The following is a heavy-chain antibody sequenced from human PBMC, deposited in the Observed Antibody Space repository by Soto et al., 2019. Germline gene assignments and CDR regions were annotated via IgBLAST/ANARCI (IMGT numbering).Heavy chain of an antibody. CDR3: TRDSGVNFFGGFDY. CDR1: GFTFNNYW. Sequence: EVQLVESGGGLVQPGGSLRLSCAASGFTFNNYWMHWVRQAPGKGLVWVSRINIEGSTTDYADSVRGRFAISRDNAKNTLYLQISRLRDEDTAVYYCTRDSGVNFFGGFDYWGRGTLVTVSP. D-gene: IGHD3-10*01. V-gene: IGHV3-74*01. CDR2: INIEGSTT. J-gene: IGHJ4*02.